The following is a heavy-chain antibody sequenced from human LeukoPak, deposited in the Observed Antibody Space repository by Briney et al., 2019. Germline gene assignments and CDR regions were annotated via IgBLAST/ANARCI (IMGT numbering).Heavy chain of an antibody. D-gene: IGHD2-2*01. CDR2: IYYSGST. Sequence: SETLSLTCTVSGGSIRNYYGSWVRQPPGKGLEWIGYIYYSGSTNYNPSLKTRVTISVDTSRNQFSLKLSSVTAADTAVYYCASSTSYYFDYWGQGTLVTVSS. J-gene: IGHJ4*02. V-gene: IGHV4-59*01. CDR3: ASSTSYYFDY. CDR1: GGSIRNYY.